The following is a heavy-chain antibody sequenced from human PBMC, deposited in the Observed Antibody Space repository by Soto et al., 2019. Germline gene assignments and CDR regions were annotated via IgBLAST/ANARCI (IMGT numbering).Heavy chain of an antibody. CDR3: AKDMGPSATILGWFDP. Sequence: EVQLVESGGGLVQPGRSLRLSCAASGFTFDDYAMHWVRQAPGKGLEWVSGISWNSGSIGYADSVKGRFTISRDNAKNSLYLQMNSLRAEDTALYYCAKDMGPSATILGWFDPRGQGTLVTVSS. D-gene: IGHD3-3*01. V-gene: IGHV3-9*01. CDR1: GFTFDDYA. J-gene: IGHJ5*02. CDR2: ISWNSGSI.